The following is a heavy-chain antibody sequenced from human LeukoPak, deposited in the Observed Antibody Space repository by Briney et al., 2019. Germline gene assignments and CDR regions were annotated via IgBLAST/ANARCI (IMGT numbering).Heavy chain of an antibody. CDR2: IYYSGST. J-gene: IGHJ6*02. V-gene: IGHV4-39*01. CDR1: GGSISSSSYH. CDR3: ARLPV. Sequence: SETLFLTCTVSGGSISSSSYHWGWIRQPPGKGLEWIGSIYYSGSTYYNPSLKSRVTISVDTSKNQFSLKLSSVTAADTAVYYCARLPVWGQGTTVTVSS.